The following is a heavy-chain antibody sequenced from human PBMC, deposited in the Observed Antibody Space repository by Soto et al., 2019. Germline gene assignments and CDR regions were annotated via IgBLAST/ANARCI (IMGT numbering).Heavy chain of an antibody. V-gene: IGHV3-48*01. J-gene: IGHJ2*01. CDR3: ARDTFGDRLYWYFDL. Sequence: EVQLVESGGGLVQPGGSLRLSCAASGFTFSSYSMNWVRQAPGKGLEWVSYISSSSSTIYYADSAKGRFTISRDNAKNSLYLQMNSLRAEDTAVYYCARDTFGDRLYWYFDLWGRGTLVTVSS. D-gene: IGHD4-17*01. CDR1: GFTFSSYS. CDR2: ISSSSSTI.